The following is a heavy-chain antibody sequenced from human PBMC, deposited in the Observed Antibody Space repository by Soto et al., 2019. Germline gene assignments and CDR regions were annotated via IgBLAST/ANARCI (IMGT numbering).Heavy chain of an antibody. V-gene: IGHV4-59*01. J-gene: IGHJ4*01. CDR2: VYYTGST. Sequence: SETLSLTCSVSGDSIGRYYWSWIRQPPGKGLEWLGYVYYTGSTNYNPSLKSRVAISVDTSKSQFSLKLSSVTAADTAIYYCARLANIFDFDNWGHGTLVTVSS. D-gene: IGHD2-21*01. CDR3: ARLANIFDFDN. CDR1: GDSIGRYY.